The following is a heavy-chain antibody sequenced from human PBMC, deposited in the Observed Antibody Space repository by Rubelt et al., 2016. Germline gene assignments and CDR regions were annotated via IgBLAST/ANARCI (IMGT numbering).Heavy chain of an antibody. CDR3: ARRRGRIADIAAAGTEGYNWFDP. CDR1: GGSFSGYY. J-gene: IGHJ5*02. Sequence: GAGLLKPSETLSLTCAVYGGSFSGYYWSWIRQPPGKGLEWIGEINHSGSTNYNPSLKSRVTISVDTSKNQFSLKLSSVTAADAAVYYCARRRGRIADIAAAGTEGYNWFDPWGQGTLVTVSS. D-gene: IGHD6-13*01. V-gene: IGHV4-34*01. CDR2: INHSGST.